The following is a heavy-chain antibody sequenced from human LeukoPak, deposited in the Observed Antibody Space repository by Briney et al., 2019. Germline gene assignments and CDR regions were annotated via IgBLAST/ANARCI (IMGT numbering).Heavy chain of an antibody. V-gene: IGHV4-39*07. CDR1: GGSISSSSYY. Sequence: PSETLSLTCTVSGGSISSSSYYWGWFRQPPGKGLEWIGSIYYSGSTYYNPSLKSRVTISVDTSKNQFSLKLSSVTAADTAVYYCARETHSGSSTPARYYYYYGMDVWGPGTTVTVSS. CDR3: ARETHSGSSTPARYYYYYGMDV. D-gene: IGHD1-26*01. CDR2: IYYSGST. J-gene: IGHJ6*02.